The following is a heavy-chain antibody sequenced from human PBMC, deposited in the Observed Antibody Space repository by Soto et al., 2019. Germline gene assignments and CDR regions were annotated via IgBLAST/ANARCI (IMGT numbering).Heavy chain of an antibody. CDR3: ASAAIPVATDTRYFDL. CDR2: RGIAGDK. CDR1: GFTLRDYD. V-gene: IGHV3-13*01. J-gene: IGHJ2*01. Sequence: EQLVDSGGGLVQPGGSLRLSCAASGFTLRDYDIHWVRQGIGNGLGWVSFRGIAGDKFDAGSVKGRFNVSREEAKNSLSLQMNSRRAGDTVGYSFASAAIPVATDTRYFDLWGRGILITVPS. D-gene: IGHD2-21*02.